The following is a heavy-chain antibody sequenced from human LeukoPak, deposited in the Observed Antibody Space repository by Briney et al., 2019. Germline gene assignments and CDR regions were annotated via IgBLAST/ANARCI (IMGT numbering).Heavy chain of an antibody. CDR2: ISITSKTI. CDR1: GFTFSSND. CDR3: ERLVGSRSCSGGTCYSDY. V-gene: IGHV3-48*02. Sequence: GGSLRLSCRGSGFTFSSNDMSWVRQPPGKGLEWVSYISITSKTIKYEDSVKGRFTISRDNAKNSLYLQMNSLRDEGTAVYCCERLVGSRSCSGGTCYSDYWGQGTLVTVSS. D-gene: IGHD2-15*01. J-gene: IGHJ4*02.